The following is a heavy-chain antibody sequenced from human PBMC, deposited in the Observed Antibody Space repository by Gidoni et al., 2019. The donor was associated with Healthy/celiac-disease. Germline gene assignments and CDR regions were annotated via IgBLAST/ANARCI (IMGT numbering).Heavy chain of an antibody. CDR1: CGTFSSYA. Sequence: VLLVQSWAEVHKSASSVNFSCNASCGTFSSYAISWVRQSPGQRLECMGGIIRMVGTANYAQKFQGRVTITADKSTSTAYMEQRRLRSEDTAVYYCARNEYDSSGYHTPEAVDYWGQGTLVNVSS. D-gene: IGHD3-22*01. CDR2: IIRMVGTA. V-gene: IGHV1-69*06. CDR3: ARNEYDSSGYHTPEAVDY. J-gene: IGHJ4*02.